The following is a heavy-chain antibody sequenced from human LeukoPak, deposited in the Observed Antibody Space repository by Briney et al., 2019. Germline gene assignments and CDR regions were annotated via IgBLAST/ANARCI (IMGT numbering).Heavy chain of an antibody. CDR1: GYTFTGYY. CDR3: ARDMTTVVYYCYMDV. CDR2: INPNSGGT. Sequence: ASVKVSCKASGYTFTGYYMHWVRQAPGQGLEWMGWINPNSGGTNYAQKFQGRVTMTRDTSISTAYMELSRLRSDDTAVYYCARDMTTVVYYCYMDVWGKGTTVTVSS. D-gene: IGHD4-23*01. V-gene: IGHV1-2*02. J-gene: IGHJ6*03.